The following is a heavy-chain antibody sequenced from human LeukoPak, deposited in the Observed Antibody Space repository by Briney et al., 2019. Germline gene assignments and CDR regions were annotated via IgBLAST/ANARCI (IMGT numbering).Heavy chain of an antibody. J-gene: IGHJ6*03. V-gene: IGHV3-7*03. CDR2: IKEDGSEK. Sequence: GGSLRLSCAASGFTFSSYWMSWVRQAPGKGLEWVANIKEDGSEKYYVDSVRGRFTLSRDNAKNSLYLQMNSLRAEDTALYYCASTHYYYYMDVWGKGTTVTVSS. CDR1: GFTFSSYW. CDR3: ASTHYYYYMDV.